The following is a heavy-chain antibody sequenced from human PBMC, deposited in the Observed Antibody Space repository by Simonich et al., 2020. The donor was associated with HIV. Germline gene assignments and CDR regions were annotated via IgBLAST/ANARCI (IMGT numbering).Heavy chain of an antibody. V-gene: IGHV3-23*01. D-gene: IGHD3-3*01. CDR1: GFTFSSYA. CDR2: ISGRGGST. J-gene: IGHJ5*02. Sequence: EVQLLESGGGLVQPGGSLRLSCAASGFTFSSYAMSWVRQAPGKGLVWASAISGRGGSTYYADSVKGRFTISRDNSKNTLYLQMNSLRAEDTAVYYCAKDPALQFFNWFDPWGQGTLVTVSS. CDR3: AKDPALQFFNWFDP.